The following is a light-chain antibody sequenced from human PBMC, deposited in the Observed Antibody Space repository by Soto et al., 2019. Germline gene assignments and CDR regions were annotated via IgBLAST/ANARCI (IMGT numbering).Light chain of an antibody. V-gene: IGLV2-23*02. Sequence: QSALTQPASVSGSPGQSITISCTGTSSDVGSHNLVSWYQQHPGQAPKLMIYEVSKRLLGVSACFSASKAGNTASLTISGLQAEDEADYYCCSYGGSRAVFGGGTQLTVL. CDR2: EVS. CDR3: CSYGGSRAV. CDR1: SSDVGSHNL. J-gene: IGLJ7*01.